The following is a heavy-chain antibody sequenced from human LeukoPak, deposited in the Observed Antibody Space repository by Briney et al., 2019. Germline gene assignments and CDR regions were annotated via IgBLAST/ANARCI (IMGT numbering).Heavy chain of an antibody. CDR1: GFTFSSYS. Sequence: GGSLRLSCAASGFTFSSYSMNWVRQAPGKGLEWVSSISSSSSYIYYADSVKGRFTISRDNAKNSLYLQMNSLRAEDTAVYYCARAVVNCSSTSCYTREYYYYGMDVWGQGTAVTVSS. D-gene: IGHD2-2*02. J-gene: IGHJ6*02. V-gene: IGHV3-21*01. CDR3: ARAVVNCSSTSCYTREYYYYGMDV. CDR2: ISSSSSYI.